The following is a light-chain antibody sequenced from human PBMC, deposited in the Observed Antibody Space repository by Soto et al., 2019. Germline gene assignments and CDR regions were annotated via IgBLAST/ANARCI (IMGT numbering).Light chain of an antibody. J-gene: IGKJ1*01. V-gene: IGKV1-39*01. CDR2: AAS. CDR1: QSINSY. CDR3: QQTYSNPPWT. Sequence: DIQMTQSPSSLSASVGDRVTITCRASQSINSYVNWYQQKPGKAPKLLIYAASSLQSGVPSRFSGSGSGTDFTLTISSLQPEDFATYYCQQTYSNPPWTFGQGTEVEIK.